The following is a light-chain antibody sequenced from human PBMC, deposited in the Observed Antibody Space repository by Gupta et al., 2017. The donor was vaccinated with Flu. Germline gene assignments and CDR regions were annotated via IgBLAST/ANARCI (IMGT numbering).Light chain of an antibody. CDR2: GAS. CDR3: QQLSDYPRT. V-gene: IGKV1-9*01. J-gene: IGKJ4*01. Sequence: PSSMSASVGDRVTITCRASQDITSYLAWYQQKPGKAPKVLIYGASTLPSGVPSRFSGSGSGTEFTLTISSLQPEDFATYFCQQLSDYPRTFGGGTKVEIK. CDR1: QDITSY.